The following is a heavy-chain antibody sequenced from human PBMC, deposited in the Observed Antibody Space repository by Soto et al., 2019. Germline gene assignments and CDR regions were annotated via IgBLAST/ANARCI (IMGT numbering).Heavy chain of an antibody. Sequence: ASVKVSCKASGYTFTSYAMHWVRQAPGQRLEWMGWINAGNGNTKYSQKFQGRVTITRDTSASTAYMELSSLRSEDTAVYYCARSGASYYDSSGYSLPLYYYYGMDVWGQGTTVTVSS. D-gene: IGHD3-22*01. V-gene: IGHV1-3*01. CDR3: ARSGASYYDSSGYSLPLYYYYGMDV. CDR1: GYTFTSYA. J-gene: IGHJ6*02. CDR2: INAGNGNT.